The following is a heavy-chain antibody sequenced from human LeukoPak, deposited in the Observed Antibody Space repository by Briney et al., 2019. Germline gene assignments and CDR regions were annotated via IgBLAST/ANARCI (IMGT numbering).Heavy chain of an antibody. J-gene: IGHJ4*02. D-gene: IGHD2-8*01. V-gene: IGHV3-15*01. Sequence: GGSLRLSCTASGFTFGDYAMSWFRQAPGKGLEWVGRIKSKTDGGTTDYAAPVKGRFTIPRDDSKNTLYLQMNSLKTEDTAVYYCSTGPGYCTNGICYPAYWGQGTLVTVSS. CDR2: IKSKTDGGTT. CDR1: GFTFGDYA. CDR3: STGPGYCTNGICYPAY.